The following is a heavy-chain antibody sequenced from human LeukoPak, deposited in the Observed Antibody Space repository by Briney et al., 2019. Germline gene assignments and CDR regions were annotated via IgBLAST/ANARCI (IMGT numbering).Heavy chain of an antibody. V-gene: IGHV3-23*01. J-gene: IGHJ4*02. Sequence: GGSLRLSCAASGFTFSSYGMHWVRQAPGKGLEWVSAISGSGGSTYYADSVKGRFTISRDNPKNTLYLQMNSLRAEDTAVYYCAKDHPDYYGSGSYYTYWGQGTLVTVSS. D-gene: IGHD3-10*01. CDR1: GFTFSSYG. CDR2: ISGSGGST. CDR3: AKDHPDYYGSGSYYTY.